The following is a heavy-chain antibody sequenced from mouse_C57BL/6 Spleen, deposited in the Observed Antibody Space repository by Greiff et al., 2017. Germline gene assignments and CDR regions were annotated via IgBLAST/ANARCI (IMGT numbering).Heavy chain of an antibody. Sequence: VQLQQSGPELVQPGASVKLSCKASGYTFTSYDINWVKQRPGQGLEWIGWIYPRDGSTTYNEKFKGKATLTVDTSSSTAYMELHSLPSEDSAVYFCARGATVVATKAMDYWGQGTSVTVSS. CDR1: GYTFTSYD. J-gene: IGHJ4*01. CDR3: ARGATVVATKAMDY. CDR2: IYPRDGST. V-gene: IGHV1-85*01. D-gene: IGHD1-1*01.